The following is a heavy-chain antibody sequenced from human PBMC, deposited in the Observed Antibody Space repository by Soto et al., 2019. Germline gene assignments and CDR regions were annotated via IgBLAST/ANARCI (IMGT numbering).Heavy chain of an antibody. D-gene: IGHD6-13*01. V-gene: IGHV4-39*01. CDR2: IYYSGST. CDR1: GGSISSSSYY. Sequence: SETLSLTCTVSGGSISSSSYYWGWIRQPPGKGLEWIGSIYYSGSTYYNPSLKSRVTISVDTSKNQFSLKLSSVTAADTAVYYCARLPLAAAGTGGLDYWGQGTLVTVSS. CDR3: ARLPLAAAGTGGLDY. J-gene: IGHJ4*02.